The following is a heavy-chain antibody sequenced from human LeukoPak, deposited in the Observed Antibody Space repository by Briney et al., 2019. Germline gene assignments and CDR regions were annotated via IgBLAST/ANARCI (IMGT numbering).Heavy chain of an antibody. CDR2: INHSGST. CDR1: GGSISSSYYY. CDR3: ARSLKKYYYDSSGYPGRY. J-gene: IGHJ4*02. V-gene: IGHV4-39*07. D-gene: IGHD3-22*01. Sequence: TTSETLSLTCTVSGGSISSSYYYWGWIRQPPGKGLEWIGEINHSGSTNYNPSLKSRVTISVDTSKNQFSLKLSSVTAADTAVYYCARSLKKYYYDSSGYPGRYWGQGTLVTVSS.